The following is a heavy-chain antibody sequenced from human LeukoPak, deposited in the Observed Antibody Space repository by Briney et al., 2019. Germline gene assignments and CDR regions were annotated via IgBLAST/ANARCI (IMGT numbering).Heavy chain of an antibody. J-gene: IGHJ4*02. CDR2: ISSTSTYI. Sequence: GGSLRLSCAASGFTFISYSINWVRQAPGEGLECVSSISSTSTYIYYADSVKGRFSISRDNAKNSVYLQMNSLRAEDTAVYYCARDERAARPNLDYWGQGVLVTVSS. V-gene: IGHV3-21*01. CDR1: GFTFISYS. CDR3: ARDERAARPNLDY. D-gene: IGHD6-6*01.